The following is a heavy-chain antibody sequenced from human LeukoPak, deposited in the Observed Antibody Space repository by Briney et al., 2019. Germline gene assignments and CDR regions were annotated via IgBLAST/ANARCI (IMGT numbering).Heavy chain of an antibody. D-gene: IGHD2/OR15-2a*01. V-gene: IGHV3-69-1*01. Sequence: GGSLRLSCEASGFTSFDFPMNWVRQAPGKGLEWVSHIRTDGTITYADSVKGRFTISRDDAKTSVYLQMNSLRDEDTAIYYCARDNIWAFDIWGQGTMVTVAS. CDR2: IRTDGTI. CDR3: ARDNIWAFDI. CDR1: GFTSFDFP. J-gene: IGHJ3*02.